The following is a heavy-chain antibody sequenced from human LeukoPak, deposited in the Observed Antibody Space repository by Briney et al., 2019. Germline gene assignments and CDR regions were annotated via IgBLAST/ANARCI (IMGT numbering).Heavy chain of an antibody. CDR1: GYTFTSYG. CDR2: ISAYNGNT. Sequence: GASVKVSCKASGYTFTSYGISWVRQAPGQGLEWMGWISAYNGNTNYAQKLQGRVTMTTDTSTSTAYMELSSLRSEDTAVYYCASGYYYDSSGYSFWFDPWGQGTLVTVSS. D-gene: IGHD3-22*01. J-gene: IGHJ5*02. CDR3: ASGYYYDSSGYSFWFDP. V-gene: IGHV1-18*01.